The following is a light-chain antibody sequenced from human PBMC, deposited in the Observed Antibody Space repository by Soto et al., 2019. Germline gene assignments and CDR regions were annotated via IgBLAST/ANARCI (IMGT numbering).Light chain of an antibody. J-gene: IGKJ4*01. CDR1: QSISSSY. CDR2: GPS. V-gene: IGKV3D-20*02. Sequence: EIVLTQSPGTLSLSPGERATLSCRASQSISSSYLAWYQQKPGQAPRLLIYGPSNRATGIPDRFSGSGSGTDFTLTISSLDPEDFAVYYCQSRSSWPPVLTFGGGTKVEIK. CDR3: QSRSSWPPVLT.